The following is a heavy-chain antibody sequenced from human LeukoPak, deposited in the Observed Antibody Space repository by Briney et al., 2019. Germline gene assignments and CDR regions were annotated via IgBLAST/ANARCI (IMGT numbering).Heavy chain of an antibody. D-gene: IGHD3-3*02. CDR3: TNHFAS. CDR2: IKKKSEGATT. Sequence: GGSLRLSCAASGFSFTDAWLSWVRQAPGKGLEWVGRIKKKSEGATTGYAAPVKGRFTISRDDSQTTVSLQMNGLKTEDTAVYYCTNHFASWGQGTLITVSS. CDR1: GFSFTDAW. V-gene: IGHV3-15*01. J-gene: IGHJ4*02.